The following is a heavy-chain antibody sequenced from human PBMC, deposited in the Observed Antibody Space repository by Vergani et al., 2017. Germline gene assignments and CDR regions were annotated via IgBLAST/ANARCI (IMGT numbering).Heavy chain of an antibody. Sequence: DVQLVESGGDLVQPGGSLRLSCAASGFTFSSYSMNWVRQAPGKGLEWISYISTTSDTIYYADSVRGRFTISRDNAKSTLYLHMSSLRAEDTAIYYCARDGEKVGYRRHNYLDFWGQGTLVTVSS. CDR1: GFTFSSYS. D-gene: IGHD6-25*01. CDR3: ARDGEKVGYRRHNYLDF. J-gene: IGHJ4*02. V-gene: IGHV3-48*04. CDR2: ISTTSDTI.